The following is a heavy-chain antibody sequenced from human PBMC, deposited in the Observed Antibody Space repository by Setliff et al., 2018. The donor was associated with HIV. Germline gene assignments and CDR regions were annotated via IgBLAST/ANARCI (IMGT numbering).Heavy chain of an antibody. CDR3: ARHSSGGYDC. CDR1: GGSISSSSYY. J-gene: IGHJ4*02. CDR2: IYYSGST. Sequence: KTSETLSLTCTVSGGSISSSSYYWGWIRQPPGKGLEWIGSIYYSGSTYYNPSLKSRVTISVDTSKNQFSLKLSSVTAADTAVYYCARHSSGGYDCWGQGTLVTVSS. V-gene: IGHV4-39*01. D-gene: IGHD5-12*01.